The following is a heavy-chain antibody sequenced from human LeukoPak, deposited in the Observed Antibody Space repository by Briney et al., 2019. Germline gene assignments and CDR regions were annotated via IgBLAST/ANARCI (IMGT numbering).Heavy chain of an antibody. CDR1: GGSTRHPLGSAIRNFY. CDR3: ARGPLSSTTFHFYALDV. D-gene: IGHD2/OR15-2a*01. V-gene: IGHV4-61*01. CDR2: MYYSGST. J-gene: IGHJ6*02. Sequence: KTSETLSLTCTVSGGSTRHPLGSAIRNFYWSWIRQSPGKGLEWIGSMYYSGSTFYNPSLKSRVNISLDTSKNQFSLKMTSVAAADTATYYCARGPLSSTTFHFYALDVWGPGTTVTVSS.